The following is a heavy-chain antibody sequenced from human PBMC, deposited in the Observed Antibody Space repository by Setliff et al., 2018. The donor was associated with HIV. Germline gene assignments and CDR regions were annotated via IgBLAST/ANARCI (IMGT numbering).Heavy chain of an antibody. J-gene: IGHJ5*02. V-gene: IGHV1-2*06. CDR1: GYTFTDYY. D-gene: IGHD1-26*01. Sequence: ASVKVSCKASGYTFTDYYIHWVRQAPGQGLEWMGRIIPNSGVTNYAQKFQGRVTMTRDTSISTAYMELSSLRSEGTAVYYCARDRDEKWDLPNWFDPCGQGTLVTVSS. CDR3: ARDRDEKWDLPNWFDP. CDR2: IIPNSGVT.